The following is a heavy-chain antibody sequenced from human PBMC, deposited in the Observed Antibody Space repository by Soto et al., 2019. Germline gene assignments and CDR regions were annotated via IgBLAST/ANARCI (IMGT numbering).Heavy chain of an antibody. J-gene: IGHJ6*03. V-gene: IGHV4-59*01. CDR3: ARGRFFTYYYYYMDV. CDR2: IYYSGST. D-gene: IGHD3-10*01. Sequence: SETLSLTCTVSGGSISSYYWSWIRQPPGNGLEWIGYIYYSGSTNYNPSLKSRVTISVDTSKNQFSLKLSSVTAADTAVYYCARGRFFTYYYYYMDVWGKGTTVTVSS. CDR1: GGSISSYY.